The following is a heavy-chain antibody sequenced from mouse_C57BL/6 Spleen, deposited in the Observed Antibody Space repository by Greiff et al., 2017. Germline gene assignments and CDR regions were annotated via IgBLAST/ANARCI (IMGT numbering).Heavy chain of an antibody. CDR2: IWSDGST. Sequence: QVQLKESGPGLVAPSQSLSITCTVSGFSLTSYGVHWVRQPPGKGLEWLVVIWSDGSTTSNSALKSRLSISKDNSKSQVFLKMNSLQTDDTAMYYCARHGAYYSNYPYYFDYWGQGTTLTVSS. V-gene: IGHV2-6-1*01. CDR1: GFSLTSYG. D-gene: IGHD2-5*01. J-gene: IGHJ2*01. CDR3: ARHGAYYSNYPYYFDY.